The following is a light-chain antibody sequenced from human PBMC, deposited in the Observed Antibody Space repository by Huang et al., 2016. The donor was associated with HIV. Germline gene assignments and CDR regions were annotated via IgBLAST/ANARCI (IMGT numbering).Light chain of an antibody. V-gene: IGKV1-9*01. CDR2: ATS. Sequence: IQLTQSPSSLSASVGDRVTITGRAGQGFGRYLVWYQQKPGKAPKLLIYATSTLQRGVPSRFSGSGSGTDFTLTIGSLQPEDFATYYCQQLKTYPITFGPGTQVDIK. J-gene: IGKJ3*01. CDR3: QQLKTYPIT. CDR1: QGFGRY.